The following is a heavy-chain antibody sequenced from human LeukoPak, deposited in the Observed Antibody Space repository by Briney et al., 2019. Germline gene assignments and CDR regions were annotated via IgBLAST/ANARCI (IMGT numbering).Heavy chain of an antibody. CDR3: ARGSPYCSSYSCLGRYYYYGMDV. V-gene: IGHV4-34*01. J-gene: IGHJ6*02. Sequence: SETLSLTCAVYGGSFSGYYWSWIRQPPGKGLEWIGEINHSGSTNYNPSLKSRVTISVDTSKNQFSLKLSSVTAADTAVYYCARGSPYCSSYSCLGRYYYYGMDVWGQGTTVTVSS. CDR1: GGSFSGYY. D-gene: IGHD2-2*01. CDR2: INHSGST.